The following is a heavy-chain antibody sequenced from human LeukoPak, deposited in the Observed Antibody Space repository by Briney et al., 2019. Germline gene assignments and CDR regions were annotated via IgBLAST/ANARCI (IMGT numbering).Heavy chain of an antibody. Sequence: PGGSLRLSCAASGFTFSRDWMNWVRQAPGKGLEWVSYISNSGSIIYYADSVKGRFTISRDNAKNSLYLQVNSLRAEDTAVYYCARVLDGCDYWGQGTLVTVSS. CDR3: ARVLDGCDY. D-gene: IGHD2-15*01. V-gene: IGHV3-48*03. CDR1: GFTFSRDW. CDR2: ISNSGSII. J-gene: IGHJ4*02.